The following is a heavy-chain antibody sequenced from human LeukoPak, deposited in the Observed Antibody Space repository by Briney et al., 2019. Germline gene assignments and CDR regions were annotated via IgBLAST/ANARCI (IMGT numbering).Heavy chain of an antibody. CDR2: FYHSGST. Sequence: SETLSLTCTVSGGSISIRNYYWGWIRQPPGKGLEWIGYFYHSGSTYYNPSLKSRVTISVDRSKNQFSLKLTSVTAADTAVYYCASTRGDYYYGMDVWGQGTTVTVSS. V-gene: IGHV4-30-2*01. J-gene: IGHJ6*02. CDR3: ASTRGDYYYGMDV. CDR1: GGSISIRNYY. D-gene: IGHD3-10*01.